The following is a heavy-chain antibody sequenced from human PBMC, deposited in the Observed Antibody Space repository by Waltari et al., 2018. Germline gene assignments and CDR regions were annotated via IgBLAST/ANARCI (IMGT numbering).Heavy chain of an antibody. J-gene: IGHJ3*02. CDR2: IKQDGSEK. CDR3: ARDWLDAFDI. Sequence: EVQLVESGGGLVQPGGSLRLSCAASGFTFRSYWRSWVRQAPGKGLEWVANIKQDGSEKYYVDSVKGRFTISRDNAKNSLYLQMNSLRAEDTAVYYCARDWLDAFDIWGQGTMVTVSS. CDR1: GFTFRSYW. V-gene: IGHV3-7*04. D-gene: IGHD5-12*01.